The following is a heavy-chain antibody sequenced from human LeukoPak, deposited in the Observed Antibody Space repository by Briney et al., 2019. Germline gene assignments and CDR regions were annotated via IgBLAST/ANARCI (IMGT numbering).Heavy chain of an antibody. V-gene: IGHV4-59*01. Sequence: SETLSLTCTVSGGSISSYYWSWIRQPPGKGLEWIGYIYYSGSTNYNPSLKSRVTISVATSKNQFSLKLSSVTAADTAVYYCARGGITMVRGVTTPIDYWGQGTLVTVPS. CDR3: ARGGITMVRGVTTPIDY. CDR2: IYYSGST. D-gene: IGHD3-10*01. CDR1: GGSISSYY. J-gene: IGHJ4*02.